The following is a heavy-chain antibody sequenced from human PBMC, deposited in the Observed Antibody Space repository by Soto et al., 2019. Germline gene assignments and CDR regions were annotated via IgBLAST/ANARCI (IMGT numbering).Heavy chain of an antibody. V-gene: IGHV1-18*01. CDR2: TXAYNGXK. Sequence: XVKVSCKASGYTFTSYGISWVRQAPGQGLEWMGCTXAYNGXKTYEQKLQGXXKMTTETSXXTAYMETRSLRYDHTAVYYCARRPAANNWFDPWGKGTLVTVSS. J-gene: IGHJ5*02. CDR3: ARRPAANNWFDP. D-gene: IGHD2-2*01. CDR1: GYTFTSYG.